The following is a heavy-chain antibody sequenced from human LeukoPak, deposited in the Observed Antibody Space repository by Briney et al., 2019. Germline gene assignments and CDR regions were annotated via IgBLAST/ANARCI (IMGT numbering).Heavy chain of an antibody. CDR1: GGTFSSYA. CDR2: IIPIFGTA. CDR3: ASLPAYYGSGSHRAYYYYYYMDV. D-gene: IGHD3-10*01. J-gene: IGHJ6*03. Sequence: SVKVSCKASGGTFSSYAISWVRQAPGQGLEWMGGIIPIFGTANYAQKFQGRVTITADKSTSTAYMELSSLRSEDTAVYYCASLPAYYGSGSHRAYYYYYYMDVWGKGTTVTVSS. V-gene: IGHV1-69*06.